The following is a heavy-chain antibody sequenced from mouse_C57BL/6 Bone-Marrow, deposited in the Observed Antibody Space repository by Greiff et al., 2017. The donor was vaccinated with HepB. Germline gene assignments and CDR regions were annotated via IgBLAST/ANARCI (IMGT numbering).Heavy chain of an antibody. D-gene: IGHD1-1*01. Sequence: EVQLQQSGPELVKPGASVKISCKASGYTFTDYYMNWVKQSHGKSLEWIGDINPNNGGTSYNQKFKGKATLTVDKSSSTAYMELRSLTSEDSAVYYCARELLYFDVWGTGTTVTVSS. CDR3: ARELLYFDV. V-gene: IGHV1-26*01. CDR1: GYTFTDYY. CDR2: INPNNGGT. J-gene: IGHJ1*03.